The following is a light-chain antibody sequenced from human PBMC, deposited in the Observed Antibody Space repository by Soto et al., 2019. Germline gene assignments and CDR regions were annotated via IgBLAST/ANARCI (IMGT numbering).Light chain of an antibody. V-gene: IGLV2-11*01. CDR3: CSYAGTSVLI. CDR1: SSDVGAYNY. Sequence: QSALTQPRSVSGSPGQSVTISCTGTSSDVGAYNYVSWYQHHPGRAPKLMICDVTKRPSGVPDRFSGSMSGNTASLSISGLQAEDEADYYCCSYAGTSVLIFGGGTKLTVL. J-gene: IGLJ2*01. CDR2: DVT.